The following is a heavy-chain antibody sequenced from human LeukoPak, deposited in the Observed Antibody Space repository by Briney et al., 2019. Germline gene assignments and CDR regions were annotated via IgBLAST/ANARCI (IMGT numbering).Heavy chain of an antibody. J-gene: IGHJ4*02. CDR1: GGSLSSHY. D-gene: IGHD2-2*01. Sequence: PSETLSLTCTVSGGSLSSHYWSWIRQPPGKGLELIGHIYSAGTTYYSPSLNSRVTISLDTSRNQFSLKLTSVTAADTAVYYCARFSSDCSTASCYLTYWGQGTLVTVSS. CDR2: IYSAGTT. CDR3: ARFSSDCSTASCYLTY. V-gene: IGHV4-59*11.